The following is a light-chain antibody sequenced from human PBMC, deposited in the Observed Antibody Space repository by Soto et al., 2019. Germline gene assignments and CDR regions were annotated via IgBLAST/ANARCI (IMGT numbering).Light chain of an antibody. CDR3: QQRSNWPGT. Sequence: EIVMTQSPSTLSVSQGEGATLSCRASQSVSSKLAWYQQKPGQAPRLLIYGASTRATGIPARFSGSGSGTDFTLTISSLEPEDFAVYYCQQRSNWPGTCGQGTKVE. J-gene: IGKJ1*01. CDR2: GAS. V-gene: IGKV3-11*01. CDR1: QSVSSK.